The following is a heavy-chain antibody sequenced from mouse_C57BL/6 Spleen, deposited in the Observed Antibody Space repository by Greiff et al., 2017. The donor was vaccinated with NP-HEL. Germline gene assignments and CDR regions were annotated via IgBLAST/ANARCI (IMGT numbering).Heavy chain of an antibody. D-gene: IGHD2-3*01. Sequence: QVHVKQSGAELVKPGASVKLSCKASGYTFTEYTIHWVKQRSGQGLEWIGWFYPGSGSINYNEKFKDKATLTADKSSSTVYMELSRLTSEDSAVYICARHEDSLYDYYAMDYWGQGTSVTVSS. CDR2: FYPGSGSI. V-gene: IGHV1-62-2*01. J-gene: IGHJ4*01. CDR1: GYTFTEYT. CDR3: ARHEDSLYDYYAMDY.